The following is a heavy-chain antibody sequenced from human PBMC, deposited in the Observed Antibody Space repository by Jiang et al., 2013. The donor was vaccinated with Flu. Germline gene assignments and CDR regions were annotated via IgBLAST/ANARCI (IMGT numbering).Heavy chain of an antibody. CDR2: IYYTGNT. CDR1: GGSISSYY. J-gene: IGHJ3*01. CDR3: ARAWYAGSGAFDV. Sequence: TVSGGSISSYYWSWIRQPPGKGLEWIGYIYYTGNTNYNPSLKSRVTISIDTSKNQFSLKVSSVTATDTAVYYCARAWYAGSGAFDVWGQGAMVTVSS. V-gene: IGHV4-59*13. D-gene: IGHD6-13*01.